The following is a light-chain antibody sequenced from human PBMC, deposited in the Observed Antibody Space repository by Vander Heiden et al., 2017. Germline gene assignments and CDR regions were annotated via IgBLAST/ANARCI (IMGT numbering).Light chain of an antibody. CDR1: ESVNMW. CDR2: KAT. Sequence: DIQMTQSPSTLSASVGDTLTITYRASESVNMWLAWYQQQPGKAPNVLIHKATTLKSGVPSRFSGSGFGTEFTLTISSLEPDDFATYYCQQYRTDWTFGQGTKVEI. CDR3: QQYRTDWT. J-gene: IGKJ1*01. V-gene: IGKV1-5*03.